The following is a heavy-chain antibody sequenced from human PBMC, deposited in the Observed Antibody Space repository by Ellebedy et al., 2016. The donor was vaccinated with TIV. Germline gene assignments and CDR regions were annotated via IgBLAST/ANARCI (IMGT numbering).Heavy chain of an antibody. CDR2: FYYSGGT. Sequence: MPSETLSLTCSVSGDSISGHYWNWIRQPPGKGLEWIGHFYYSGGTNYDPSHKSRVTISVDTSKNKFSLKLKYVTAADTAVYYCARGGPTEAAGWFDTWGQGTLVTVSS. J-gene: IGHJ5*02. V-gene: IGHV4-59*11. D-gene: IGHD6-13*01. CDR1: GDSISGHY. CDR3: ARGGPTEAAGWFDT.